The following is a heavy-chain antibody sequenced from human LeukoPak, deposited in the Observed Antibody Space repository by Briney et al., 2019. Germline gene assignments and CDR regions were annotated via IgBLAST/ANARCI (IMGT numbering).Heavy chain of an antibody. Sequence: ASGKVSCKVSGYTLTALFINWVRQAPGPGLEWRGGFDTYDGVTIYAQTFQGRVTMTSDTSTDTTSFELSSTRSEAQAVYYCATVPRVRADNWFDPWGQGTLVTVSS. J-gene: IGHJ5*02. CDR1: GYTLTALF. CDR3: ATVPRVRADNWFDP. D-gene: IGHD3-3*01. V-gene: IGHV1-24*01. CDR2: FDTYDGVT.